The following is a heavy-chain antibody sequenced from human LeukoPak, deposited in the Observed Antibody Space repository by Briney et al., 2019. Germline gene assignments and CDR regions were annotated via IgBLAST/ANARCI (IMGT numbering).Heavy chain of an antibody. J-gene: IGHJ4*02. CDR1: GFTVSSNY. V-gene: IGHV3-66*02. Sequence: GGSLRLSCAASGFTVSSNYMSWVRQAPGKGLEWVSVIYSGGSTYYADSVKGRFTISRGNSKNTLYLQMNSLRAEDTAVYYCARENGDYELGYFDYWGQGTLVTVSS. CDR3: ARENGDYELGYFDY. CDR2: IYSGGST. D-gene: IGHD4-17*01.